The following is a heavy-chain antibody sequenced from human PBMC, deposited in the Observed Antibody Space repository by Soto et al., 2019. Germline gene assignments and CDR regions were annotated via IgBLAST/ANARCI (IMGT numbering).Heavy chain of an antibody. V-gene: IGHV3-11*05. CDR3: ARDGLIDSGSYPYYFDY. CDR2: ISSSSSYT. J-gene: IGHJ4*02. CDR1: GFTFSDYY. Sequence: QVQLVESGGGLVKPGGSLRLSCAASGFTFSDYYMSWIRQAPGKGLEWVSYISSSSSYTNYADSVKGRFTISRDNAKNSLYLQMNSLRAEDTAVYYCARDGLIDSGSYPYYFDYWGQGTLVTVSS. D-gene: IGHD1-26*01.